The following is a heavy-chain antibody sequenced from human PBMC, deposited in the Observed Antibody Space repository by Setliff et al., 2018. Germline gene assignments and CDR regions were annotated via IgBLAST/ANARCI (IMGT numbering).Heavy chain of an antibody. V-gene: IGHV4-4*07. CDR2: IYTSGST. J-gene: IGHJ6*03. D-gene: IGHD3-10*01. Sequence: SETLSLTCTVSGGSISSYYWSWIRQPAGKGLEWIGRIYTSGSTNYNPSLKSRVTMSVDTSKNQLSLKLSSVTAADTAVYYCAREKGNREAPELRGLYYYYMDVWGKGTTVTVSS. CDR3: AREKGNREAPELRGLYYYYMDV. CDR1: GGSISSYY.